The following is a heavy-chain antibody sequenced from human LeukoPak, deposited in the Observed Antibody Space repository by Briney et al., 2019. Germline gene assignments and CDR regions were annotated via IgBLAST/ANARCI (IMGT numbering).Heavy chain of an antibody. CDR2: IYYSGTT. CDR1: GGSISRDY. J-gene: IGHJ5*02. V-gene: IGHV4-59*08. Sequence: PSETLSLTCTVSGGSISRDYWSWIRQPPGKGLEWIGYIYYSGTTTYNPSLKSRVTISVDTSKKQFSLKLSSVTAADTAVYYCVRRESSSRDWFDPWGQGTLVTVSS. D-gene: IGHD6-13*01. CDR3: VRRESSSRDWFDP.